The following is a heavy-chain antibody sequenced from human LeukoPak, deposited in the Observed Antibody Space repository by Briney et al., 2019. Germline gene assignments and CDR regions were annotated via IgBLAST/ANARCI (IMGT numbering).Heavy chain of an antibody. CDR1: GYTLTELS. CDR2: FDPEDGET. Sequence: ASVKVSCKVSGYTLTELSMHWVRQAPGKGLEWMGGFDPEDGETIYAQKFQGRVTMTRDTSISTAYMELSRLRSDDTAVYYCAREGPLLGLDYWGQGTLVTVSS. D-gene: IGHD2-15*01. J-gene: IGHJ4*02. CDR3: AREGPLLGLDY. V-gene: IGHV1-24*01.